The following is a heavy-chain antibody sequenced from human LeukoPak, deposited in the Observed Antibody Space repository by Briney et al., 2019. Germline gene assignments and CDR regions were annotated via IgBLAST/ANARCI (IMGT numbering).Heavy chain of an antibody. J-gene: IGHJ1*01. Sequence: PGGSLRLSCGASGFTFSSYGVHWVRQAPGKGLEWVAVISYDGSNKYYADSVKGRFTISRDNSKNTLYLQMNSLRAEDTAVYYCAKSPLSYYYDSSENLAEYFQHWGQGTLVTVSS. V-gene: IGHV3-30*18. CDR2: ISYDGSNK. CDR3: AKSPLSYYYDSSENLAEYFQH. D-gene: IGHD3-22*01. CDR1: GFTFSSYG.